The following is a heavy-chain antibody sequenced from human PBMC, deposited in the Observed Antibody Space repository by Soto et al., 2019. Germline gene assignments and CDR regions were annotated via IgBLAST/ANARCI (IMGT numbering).Heavy chain of an antibody. CDR3: ASAYPNYSSSNY. CDR2: ISSSSSTI. J-gene: IGHJ4*02. D-gene: IGHD6-6*01. Sequence: GGSQRVSCAASECNFRSYSRNWVSKAPGKGLEWVSYISSSSSTIYYADSVKGRFTISRDNAKNSLYLQMNSLRAEDTAVYYCASAYPNYSSSNYWGQGTLVTVSS. CDR1: ECNFRSYS. V-gene: IGHV3-48*01.